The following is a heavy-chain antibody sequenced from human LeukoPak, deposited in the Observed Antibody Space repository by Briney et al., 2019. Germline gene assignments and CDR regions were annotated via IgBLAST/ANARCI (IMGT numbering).Heavy chain of an antibody. CDR2: ISSSSSTI. CDR1: GFTFSSYS. V-gene: IGHV3-48*04. D-gene: IGHD6-6*01. J-gene: IGHJ4*02. CDR3: ASLIAARKSSFDY. Sequence: GGSLRLSCAASGFTFSSYSMNWVRQSPGKGLEWLSYISSSSSTIYYADSVKGRFTISRDNAKNSLYLQMNSLRAEDTAVYYCASLIAARKSSFDYWGQGTLVNVSS.